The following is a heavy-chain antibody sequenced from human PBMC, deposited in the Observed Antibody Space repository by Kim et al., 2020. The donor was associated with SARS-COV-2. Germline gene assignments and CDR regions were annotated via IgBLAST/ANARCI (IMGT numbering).Heavy chain of an antibody. Sequence: NKRNYQKLQGRVTNTRDPSASTAYMDLTNLRFEDTAVYYCARARFGGSFDYWGQGTLVTVSS. D-gene: IGHD3-10*01. CDR3: ARARFGGSFDY. J-gene: IGHJ4*02. V-gene: IGHV1-3*01. CDR2: NK.